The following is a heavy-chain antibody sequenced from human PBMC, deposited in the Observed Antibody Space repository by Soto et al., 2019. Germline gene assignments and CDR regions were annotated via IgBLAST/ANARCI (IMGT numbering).Heavy chain of an antibody. D-gene: IGHD3-3*01. J-gene: IGHJ6*02. CDR3: TKGGVRLLEWLGDF. CDR1: GFTFADYT. CDR2: ISDSGGRT. Sequence: GGSLRLSCTGSGFTFADYTMSWVRKIPGKRLEWVSSISDSGGRTFYAESVEGRFTISRDDSTSTLFLQMNSLRAEDTAIYYCTKGGVRLLEWLGDFWGQGTTVT. V-gene: IGHV3-23*01.